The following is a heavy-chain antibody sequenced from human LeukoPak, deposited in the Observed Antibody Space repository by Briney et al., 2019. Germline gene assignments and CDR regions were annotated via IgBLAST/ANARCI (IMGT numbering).Heavy chain of an antibody. CDR2: IFYSGST. CDR1: GGSISSYY. J-gene: IGHJ5*02. Sequence: TSETLSLTCTVSGGSISSYYWRWIRQPPGKGLEWIGFIFYSGSTNYNPSLKSRVPLSVETSKNQCSLKLNSVTLTDRPVIYVAREPTSGWFDPWGQGTVVPVSS. V-gene: IGHV4-59*01. D-gene: IGHD3-10*01. CDR3: AREPTSGWFDP.